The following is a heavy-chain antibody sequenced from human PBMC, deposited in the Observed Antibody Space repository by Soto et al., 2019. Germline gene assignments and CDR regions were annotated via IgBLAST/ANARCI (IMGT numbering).Heavy chain of an antibody. V-gene: IGHV3-30*03. J-gene: IGHJ4*02. CDR1: GFTFSAYG. CDR3: ARDQPGYSYGYGLGY. CDR2: ISYAESNK. D-gene: IGHD5-18*01. Sequence: GGSLRLSCAASGFTFSAYGMHWVRQAPGKGLEWVAVISYAESNKYYADSVKGRFTISRDNSENTLYLEMNSLRAEDTAVYYCARDQPGYSYGYGLGYWGKGTLVTVYS.